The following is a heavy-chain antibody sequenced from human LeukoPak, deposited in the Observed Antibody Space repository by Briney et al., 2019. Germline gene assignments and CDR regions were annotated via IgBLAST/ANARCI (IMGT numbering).Heavy chain of an antibody. J-gene: IGHJ6*03. V-gene: IGHV1-2*02. CDR1: GYTFTGYY. CDR3: ARNERYSSGWYPSGYYYMDV. Sequence: ASVKVSCKASGYTFTGYYMHWVRQAPGQGLEWMGWINPNSGGTNYAQKFQGRVTMTRDTSISTAYMELSRLRSEDTAVYYCARNERYSSGWYPSGYYYMDVWGKGTTVTVSS. D-gene: IGHD6-19*01. CDR2: INPNSGGT.